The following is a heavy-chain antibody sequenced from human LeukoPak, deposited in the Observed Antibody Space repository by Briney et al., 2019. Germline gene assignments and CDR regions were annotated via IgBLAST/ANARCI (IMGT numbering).Heavy chain of an antibody. Sequence: GGSLRLSCAASGFTFSSYWMSWVRQAPGKGLEWVANIKQDGSEKYYVDSVKGRFTISRDNAKNSLYLQMNSLRAEDTAVYYCARLTQYCSSTSCWGFDYWGQGTLVTVSS. D-gene: IGHD2-2*01. V-gene: IGHV3-7*01. CDR2: IKQDGSEK. CDR3: ARLTQYCSSTSCWGFDY. J-gene: IGHJ4*02. CDR1: GFTFSSYW.